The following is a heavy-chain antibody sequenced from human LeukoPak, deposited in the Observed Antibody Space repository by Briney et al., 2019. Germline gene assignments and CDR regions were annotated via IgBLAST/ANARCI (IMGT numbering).Heavy chain of an antibody. Sequence: GASVKVSCKASGYTFTSYCISWVRQAPGQGLEWMGWNSAYNGNTNYAQKLQGRVTMTTDTSTSTAYLELRSLRSDDTAVYYCARSPSGELLSLDYWGQGTLVTVSS. V-gene: IGHV1-18*01. D-gene: IGHD3-10*01. CDR2: NSAYNGNT. CDR3: ARSPSGELLSLDY. J-gene: IGHJ4*02. CDR1: GYTFTSYC.